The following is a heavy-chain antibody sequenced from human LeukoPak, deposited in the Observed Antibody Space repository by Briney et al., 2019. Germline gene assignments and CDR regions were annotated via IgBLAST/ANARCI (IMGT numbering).Heavy chain of an antibody. Sequence: PGGSLRLSCAASGFTLSNHWMTWVRQAPGKGLEWVANIKQDGSEKYYVGSVKGRFTISRDNAKNSMYLQMNSLRAEDTAVYYCARWEIRGTAHQLDYWGQGTLVTVSS. J-gene: IGHJ4*02. CDR1: GFTLSNHW. CDR2: IKQDGSEK. D-gene: IGHD1-7*01. V-gene: IGHV3-7*01. CDR3: ARWEIRGTAHQLDY.